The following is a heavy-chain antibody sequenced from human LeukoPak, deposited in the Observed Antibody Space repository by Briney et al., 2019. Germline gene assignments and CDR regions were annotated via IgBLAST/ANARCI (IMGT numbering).Heavy chain of an antibody. CDR2: INSDGSST. CDR3: ARAPYSYASFDY. V-gene: IGHV3-74*01. D-gene: IGHD5-18*01. Sequence: PGGSLRLSCAASGFTFSSYWMHWVRQAPGKGLVWVSRINSDGSSTSYADSVKGRFTISRDNSKNTLYLQMNSLRAEDTAVHYCARAPYSYASFDYWGQGTLVTVSS. CDR1: GFTFSSYW. J-gene: IGHJ4*02.